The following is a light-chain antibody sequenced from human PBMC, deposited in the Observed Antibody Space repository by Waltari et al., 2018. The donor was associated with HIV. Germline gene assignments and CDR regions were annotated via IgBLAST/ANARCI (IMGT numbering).Light chain of an antibody. V-gene: IGLV1-40*01. Sequence: QSVLTQPPSVSGAPGERVPLSCTGTRSNIGAGYDVHWYQQFPGTAPKLLIHGTSTRPSGVPDRFSGFKSGTSASLVITGLQAEDEADYYCQSYDTSLTGSDVIFGGGTRLTVL. J-gene: IGLJ2*01. CDR1: RSNIGAGYD. CDR3: QSYDTSLTGSDVI. CDR2: GTS.